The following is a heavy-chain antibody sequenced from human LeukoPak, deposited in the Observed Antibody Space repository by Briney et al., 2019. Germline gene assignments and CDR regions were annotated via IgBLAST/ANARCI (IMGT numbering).Heavy chain of an antibody. D-gene: IGHD5-24*01. CDR3: ARLVLMVPFGYNSWNFDY. V-gene: IGHV1-18*01. CDR1: GYVFTSHG. J-gene: IGHJ4*02. CDR2: ISAYNGNT. Sequence: ASVRVSCKASGYVFTSHGISWVRQAPGQGLEWMGWISAYNGNTNYAQKLQGRVTMTTDTSTSTAYMELRSLRSDDTAVYYCARLVLMVPFGYNSWNFDYWGQGTLVTVSS.